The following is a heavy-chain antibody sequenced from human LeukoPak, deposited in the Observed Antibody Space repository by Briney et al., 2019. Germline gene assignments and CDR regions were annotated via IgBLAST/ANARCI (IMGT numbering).Heavy chain of an antibody. CDR1: GGSISSGSYY. D-gene: IGHD2-2*01. J-gene: IGHJ5*02. Sequence: SETLSLTCTVSGGSISSGSYYWSWIRQPAGKGLEWIGRIYTSGSTNYNPSLKSRVTISVDTSKNQFPLKLSSVTAADTAVYYCARDHRYCSSTSCFRRGYNWFDPWGQGTLVTVSS. CDR3: ARDHRYCSSTSCFRRGYNWFDP. CDR2: IYTSGST. V-gene: IGHV4-61*02.